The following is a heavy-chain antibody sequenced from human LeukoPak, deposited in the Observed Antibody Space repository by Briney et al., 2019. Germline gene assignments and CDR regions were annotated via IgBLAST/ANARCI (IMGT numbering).Heavy chain of an antibody. Sequence: SQTLSLTCTVSNGAISSGDYYWSWIRQPPGTGLEWIGYIYFSESTFYNPSLKSRLTISLDTSKNQFSLKLNSVTAADTAVYYCARAMTYHNWFDPWGQGTLVTVSS. CDR3: ARAMTYHNWFDP. CDR1: NGAISSGDYY. V-gene: IGHV4-30-4*01. D-gene: IGHD3-22*01. J-gene: IGHJ5*02. CDR2: IYFSEST.